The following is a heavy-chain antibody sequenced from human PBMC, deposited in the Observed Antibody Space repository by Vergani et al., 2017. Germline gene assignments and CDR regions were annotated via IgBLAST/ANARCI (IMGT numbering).Heavy chain of an antibody. CDR1: GYTFTSYG. J-gene: IGHJ6*02. CDR2: ISAYNGNK. V-gene: IGHV1-18*04. CDR3: ARDPDIVVVAAAPYYYYYYGMDV. Sequence: QVQLVQSGAEVKKPGASVKVSCKASGYTFTSYGISWVRQAPGQGREWMGWISAYNGNKNYAQKLQGRVTMTTATSTSTAYMELRSLRSDDTAVYYCARDPDIVVVAAAPYYYYYYGMDVWGQGTTVTVSS. D-gene: IGHD2-2*01.